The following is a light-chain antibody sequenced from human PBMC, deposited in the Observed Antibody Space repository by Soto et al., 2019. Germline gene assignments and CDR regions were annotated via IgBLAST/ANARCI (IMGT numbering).Light chain of an antibody. CDR2: DAS. Sequence: EIVLTQSPATLSLSPGERATLSCRASQSVSSYLAWYQQKPGQAPRLLIYDASNRATGIPARCSRSGSGTDFTLTISTLEPEEFAVYYCQQRRNWPRTFGQGTKLEIK. V-gene: IGKV3-11*01. J-gene: IGKJ2*01. CDR3: QQRRNWPRT. CDR1: QSVSSY.